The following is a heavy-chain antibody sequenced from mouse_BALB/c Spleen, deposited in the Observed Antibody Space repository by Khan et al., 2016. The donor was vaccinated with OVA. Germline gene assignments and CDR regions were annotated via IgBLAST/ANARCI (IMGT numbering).Heavy chain of an antibody. Sequence: QVQLKESGPGLVAPSQTLSITCTVSGFSLSNYGIHWVRQSPGKGLEWLGVIWAGGSTNHNSALMSRLSISKDISKSQVFLKMNSLQTDDTAMYYCARAFYNGAWFAYWGQGTLVTVSA. D-gene: IGHD1-3*01. CDR3: ARAFYNGAWFAY. CDR2: IWAGGST. J-gene: IGHJ3*01. CDR1: GFSLSNYG. V-gene: IGHV2-9*02.